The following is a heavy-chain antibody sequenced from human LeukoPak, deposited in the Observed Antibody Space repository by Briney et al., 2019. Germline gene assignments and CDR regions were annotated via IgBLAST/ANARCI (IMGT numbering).Heavy chain of an antibody. Sequence: GGPLRLSCAASGFTFSSYAMSWVRQAPGKGLEWVSAISGSGGSTYYADSVKGRFTISRDNSKNTLYLQMNSLRAEDTAVYYCAKYNYYGSGSYYNYYYYGMDVWGQGTTVTVSS. D-gene: IGHD3-10*01. J-gene: IGHJ6*02. CDR2: ISGSGGST. CDR3: AKYNYYGSGSYYNYYYYGMDV. CDR1: GFTFSSYA. V-gene: IGHV3-23*01.